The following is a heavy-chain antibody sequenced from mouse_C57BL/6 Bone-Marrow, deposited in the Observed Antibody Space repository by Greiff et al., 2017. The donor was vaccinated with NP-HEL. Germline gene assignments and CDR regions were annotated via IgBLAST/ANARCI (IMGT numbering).Heavy chain of an antibody. D-gene: IGHD2-1*01. CDR1: GYTFTSYG. J-gene: IGHJ2*01. V-gene: IGHV1-81*01. Sequence: VQLQQSGAELARPGASVKLSCKASGYTFTSYGISWVKQRTGQGLEWIGEIYPRSGNTYYNEKFKGKATLTADKSSSPAYMELRSLTSEDSAVYFCASVWMSTMVTRTWWGQGTTLTVSS. CDR2: IYPRSGNT. CDR3: ASVWMSTMVTRTW.